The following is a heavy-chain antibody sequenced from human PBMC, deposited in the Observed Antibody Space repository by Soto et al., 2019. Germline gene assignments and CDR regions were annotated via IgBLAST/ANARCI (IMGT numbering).Heavy chain of an antibody. Sequence: EVQLLESGGGLVQPGGSLRLSCAASGFTFSSYAMSWVRQAPGKGLEWVSAISGSGGSTYYADSVKGRFTISRDNSKNTLYQQMSRMRAEATAVYYCAKRGIAAAGTKEKEPCYYYYGMDVWGQGTTVTVSS. D-gene: IGHD6-13*01. CDR3: AKRGIAAAGTKEKEPCYYYYGMDV. J-gene: IGHJ6*02. V-gene: IGHV3-23*01. CDR1: GFTFSSYA. CDR2: ISGSGGST.